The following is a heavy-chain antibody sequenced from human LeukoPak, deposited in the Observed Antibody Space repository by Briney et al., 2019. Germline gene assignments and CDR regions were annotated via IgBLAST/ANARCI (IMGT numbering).Heavy chain of an antibody. Sequence: GASVKVSCKASGYTLTGYYMHWVRQAPGQGLEWMGWINPNSGGTNYAQKFQGRVTMTRDTSISTAYMELSRLRSDDTAVYYCVRVLLQRYYMDVWGNGTTVTVSS. V-gene: IGHV1-2*02. CDR2: INPNSGGT. CDR1: GYTLTGYY. D-gene: IGHD2-2*01. CDR3: VRVLLQRYYMDV. J-gene: IGHJ6*03.